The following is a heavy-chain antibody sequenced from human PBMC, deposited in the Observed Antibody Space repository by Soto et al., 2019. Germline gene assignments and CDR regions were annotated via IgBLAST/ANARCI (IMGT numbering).Heavy chain of an antibody. CDR1: GGSISSSSYY. J-gene: IGHJ4*02. CDR2: IYYSGST. CDR3: ARHVIVATPSDY. Sequence: SETLSLTCTVSGGSISSSSYYWGWIRQPPGKGLEWIGSIYYSGSTYYNPSLKSRVTISVDTSKNQFSLKLSSVTAADTAVYYCARHVIVATPSDYWGQGTLVTVSS. D-gene: IGHD5-12*01. V-gene: IGHV4-39*01.